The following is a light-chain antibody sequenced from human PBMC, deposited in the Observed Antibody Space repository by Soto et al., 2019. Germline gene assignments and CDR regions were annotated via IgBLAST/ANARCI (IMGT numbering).Light chain of an antibody. Sequence: DIQMTQSPSSLSASVGDRVTITCRASQSISSRLYWFQQKPGQGPKLLIYGASNLQSGVPSRFSGSGSGTDFTLTISSLHPEDLATYYCQQSYNIPLTFGGGTRVEI. J-gene: IGKJ4*01. V-gene: IGKV1-39*01. CDR3: QQSYNIPLT. CDR1: QSISSR. CDR2: GAS.